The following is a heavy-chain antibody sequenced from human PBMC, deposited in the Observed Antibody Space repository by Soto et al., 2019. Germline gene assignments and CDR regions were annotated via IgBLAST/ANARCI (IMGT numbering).Heavy chain of an antibody. CDR3: TSVGELGAGYYYYGMDV. CDR2: IRSKANSYAT. J-gene: IGHJ6*02. CDR1: GFTFSGSA. Sequence: PGGSLRLSCAASGFTFSGSAMHWVRQASGKGLEWVGRIRSKANSYATAYAASVKGRFTISRDDSKNTAYLQMNSLKTEDTAVYYCTSVGELGAGYYYYGMDVWGQGTTVTVSS. V-gene: IGHV3-73*01. D-gene: IGHD1-26*01.